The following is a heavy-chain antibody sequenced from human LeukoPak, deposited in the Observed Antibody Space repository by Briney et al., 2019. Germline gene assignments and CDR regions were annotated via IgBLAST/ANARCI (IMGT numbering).Heavy chain of an antibody. CDR3: SRGPIQLWLHNAMDV. D-gene: IGHD5-18*01. V-gene: IGHV3-49*04. CDR2: IRSKAYGGTT. J-gene: IGHJ6*02. Sequence: GRSLRLSCTASGFTFGDHAMSWVRQAPGKGLEWVGFIRSKAYGGTTEYAASAKGRFTISRDDSKSIAYLQMNSLKTEDTAVYYCSRGPIQLWLHNAMDVWGQGTTVTVSS. CDR1: GFTFGDHA.